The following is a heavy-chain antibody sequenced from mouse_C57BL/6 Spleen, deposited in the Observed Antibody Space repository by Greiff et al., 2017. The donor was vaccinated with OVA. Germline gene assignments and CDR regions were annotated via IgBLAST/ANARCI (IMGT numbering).Heavy chain of an antibody. Sequence: EVQLQESGPVLARPGASVKMSCKTSGYTFTSYWMHWVKQRPGQGLEWIGAIYPGNSDTSYNQKFKGKAKLTAVTSASTAYMELSSLTNEDSAVYYCTNYYSNYGGWFAYWGQGTLVTVSA. V-gene: IGHV1-5*01. CDR3: TNYYSNYGGWFAY. J-gene: IGHJ3*01. CDR1: GYTFTSYW. CDR2: IYPGNSDT. D-gene: IGHD2-5*01.